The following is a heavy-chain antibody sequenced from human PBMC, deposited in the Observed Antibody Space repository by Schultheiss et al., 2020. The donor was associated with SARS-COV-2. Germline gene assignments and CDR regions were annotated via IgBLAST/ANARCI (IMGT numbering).Heavy chain of an antibody. CDR1: GGSISSYY. D-gene: IGHD4-17*01. V-gene: IGHV4-59*08. Sequence: SQTLSLTCTVSGGSISSYYWSWIRQPPGKGLEWIGYIYYSGSTYYNPSLKSRVTISVDTSKNQFSLRLNSVTAADTAVYFCARQTVTTTVDVFDIWGQGTKVTVSS. CDR2: IYYSGST. CDR3: ARQTVTTTVDVFDI. J-gene: IGHJ3*02.